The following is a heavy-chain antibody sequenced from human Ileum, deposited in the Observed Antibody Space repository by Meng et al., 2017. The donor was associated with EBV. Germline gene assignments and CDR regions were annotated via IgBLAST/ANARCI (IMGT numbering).Heavy chain of an antibody. J-gene: IGHJ4*02. CDR2: TDPSGTIT. CDR3: GRDVAGPYDF. CDR1: GFTVTNYW. D-gene: IGHD6-19*01. Sequence: VKLVDAGGFPVQPGVSLRLSCAASGFTVTNYWMHWFRHVPGKGLLWVVHTDPSGTITTYADSVKGRFTLSRDSARNTIYLQMNSLRAEDSGLYYCGRDVAGPYDFWGQGTLVTVSS. V-gene: IGHV3-74*01.